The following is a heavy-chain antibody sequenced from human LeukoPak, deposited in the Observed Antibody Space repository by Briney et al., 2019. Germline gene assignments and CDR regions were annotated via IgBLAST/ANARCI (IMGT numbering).Heavy chain of an antibody. V-gene: IGHV4-34*01. CDR3: ARDDSSSWANDY. Sequence: PSETLSLTCAVYGGSFSGYYWSWIRQPPGKGLEWIGEINHSGSTNYNPSLKSRVTISVDTSKNQFSLKLSSVTAADTAVYYCARDDSSSWANDYWGQGTLVTVSS. D-gene: IGHD6-13*01. J-gene: IGHJ4*02. CDR2: INHSGST. CDR1: GGSFSGYY.